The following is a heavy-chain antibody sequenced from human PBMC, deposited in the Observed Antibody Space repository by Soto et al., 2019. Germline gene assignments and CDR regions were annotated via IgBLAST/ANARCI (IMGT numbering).Heavy chain of an antibody. CDR2: ISYDGGNK. CDR1: GFTFSNYG. V-gene: IGHV3-30*18. Sequence: GGSLRLSCAASGFTFSNYGMHWVRQAPGKGLEWVAVISYDGGNKFYADSVKGRFTISRDDSKDTLYLQMNSLRAEDTAVYYCAKDLYSTSQNWFDPWGQGTLVTVSS. D-gene: IGHD5-18*01. CDR3: AKDLYSTSQNWFDP. J-gene: IGHJ5*02.